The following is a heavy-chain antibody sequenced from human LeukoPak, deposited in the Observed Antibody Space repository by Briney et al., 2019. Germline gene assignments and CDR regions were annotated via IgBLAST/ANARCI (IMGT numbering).Heavy chain of an antibody. J-gene: IGHJ4*02. CDR2: ISSSGSYT. V-gene: IGHV3-11*03. CDR1: GIPFSDYY. D-gene: IGHD6-13*01. Sequence: GGSLRLSCVVSGIPFSDYYMNWIRKAPGKGLEWISYISSSGSYTDYADSVKGRFTISRDNAKSALYLQMHSLRLEDTAVYYCAAGTAADFWGQGTLVTVSS. CDR3: AAGTAADF.